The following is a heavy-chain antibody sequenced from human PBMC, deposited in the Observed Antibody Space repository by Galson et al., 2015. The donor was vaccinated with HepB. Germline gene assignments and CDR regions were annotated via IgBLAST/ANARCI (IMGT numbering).Heavy chain of an antibody. Sequence: SLRLSCAASGFTFSSYATSWVRQAPGKGLEWVSGISDSGGSSYYADSVKGRFTISRDNSKNTLYLQMNSLRAEDTAVYYCARDPAVAGPSNYFDYWGQGTLVTVSS. J-gene: IGHJ4*02. D-gene: IGHD6-19*01. V-gene: IGHV3-23*01. CDR3: ARDPAVAGPSNYFDY. CDR2: ISDSGGSS. CDR1: GFTFSSYA.